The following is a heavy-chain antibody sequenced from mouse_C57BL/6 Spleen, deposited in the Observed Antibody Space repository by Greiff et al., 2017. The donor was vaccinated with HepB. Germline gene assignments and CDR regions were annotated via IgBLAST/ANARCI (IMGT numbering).Heavy chain of an antibody. Sequence: VQGVESGAELAKPGASVKLSCKASGYTFTSYWMHWVKQRPGQGLEWIGYINPSSGYTKYNQKFKDKATLTADKSSSTAYMQLSSLTYEDSAVYYCAIYYGSSYEGLGYWGQGTTLTVSS. J-gene: IGHJ2*01. V-gene: IGHV1-7*01. CDR1: GYTFTSYW. CDR2: INPSSGYT. D-gene: IGHD1-1*01. CDR3: AIYYGSSYEGLGY.